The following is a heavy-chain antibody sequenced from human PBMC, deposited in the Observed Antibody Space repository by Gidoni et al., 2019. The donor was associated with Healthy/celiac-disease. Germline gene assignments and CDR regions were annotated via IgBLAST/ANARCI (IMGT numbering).Heavy chain of an antibody. D-gene: IGHD1-26*01. CDR3: AREQQIVGATSYWYFDL. CDR2: ISSSSSYI. J-gene: IGHJ2*01. V-gene: IGHV3-21*01. CDR1: GFTFSSYS. Sequence: EVQLVESGGGLVKPGGSLRLSCAASGFTFSSYSMNWVRQAPGKGLEWVSSISSSSSYIYYADSVKGRFTISRDNAKNSLYLQMNSLRAEDTAVYYCAREQQIVGATSYWYFDLWGRGTLVTVSS.